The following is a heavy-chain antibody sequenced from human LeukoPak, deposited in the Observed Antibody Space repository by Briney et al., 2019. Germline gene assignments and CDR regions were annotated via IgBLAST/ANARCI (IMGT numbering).Heavy chain of an antibody. CDR1: DSTFSLYW. CDR2: IKDDGSER. CDR3: TIAEGYK. J-gene: IGHJ4*02. Sequence: GGSLRLSCAASDSTFSLYWMTWIRQAPGKGLEWVANIKDDGSERYYVDSVKGRFTISRDNAKNSLYLQMNSLRVEDMAMYYCTIAEGYKWGQGTLVTVSS. D-gene: IGHD5-24*01. V-gene: IGHV3-7*01.